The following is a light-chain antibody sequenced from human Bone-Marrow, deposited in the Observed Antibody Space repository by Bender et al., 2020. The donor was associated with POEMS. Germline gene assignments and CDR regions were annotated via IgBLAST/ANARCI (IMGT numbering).Light chain of an antibody. CDR1: DLGDKY. V-gene: IGLV3-1*01. J-gene: IGLJ2*01. CDR3: QAWDTYSVI. CDR2: QDT. Sequence: SYEVTQPPSVSVSPGQTASITCSGDDLGDKYVAWYQQKPGQSPVLVIYQDTKRPSGIPERFSGSNSGNTATLTISGTQAMDEADYYCQAWDTYSVIFGAETKLTVL.